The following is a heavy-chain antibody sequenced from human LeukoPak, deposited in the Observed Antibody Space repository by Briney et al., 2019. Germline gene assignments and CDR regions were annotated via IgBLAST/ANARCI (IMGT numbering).Heavy chain of an antibody. D-gene: IGHD6-13*01. CDR2: ISGSSRHK. Sequence: GSLRLSCAASGFTFSSYTMNWVRQAPEKGLEWVSSISGSSRHKYYADSVKGRFTISRDNAENSLYLQMNSLRAEDTAVYYCARTANFAAGYYIDYWGQGTLVTVSS. CDR3: ARTANFAAGYYIDY. CDR1: GFTFSSYT. J-gene: IGHJ4*02. V-gene: IGHV3-21*01.